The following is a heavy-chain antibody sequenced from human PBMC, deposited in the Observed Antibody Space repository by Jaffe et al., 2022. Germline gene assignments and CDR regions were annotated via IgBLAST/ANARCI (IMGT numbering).Heavy chain of an antibody. Sequence: QVQLVQSGAEVKKPGSSVKVSCKASGGTFSSYAISWVRQAPGQGLEWMGGIIPIFGTANYAQKFQGRVTITTDESTSTAYMELSSLRSEDTAVYYCARLGYDSSGYYLGWYFDLWGRGTLVTVSS. V-gene: IGHV1-69*05. CDR2: IIPIFGTA. J-gene: IGHJ2*01. D-gene: IGHD3-22*01. CDR3: ARLGYDSSGYYLGWYFDL. CDR1: GGTFSSYA.